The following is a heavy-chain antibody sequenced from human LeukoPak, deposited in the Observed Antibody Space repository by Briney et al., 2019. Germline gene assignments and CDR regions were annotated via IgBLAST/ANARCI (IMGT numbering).Heavy chain of an antibody. Sequence: ASVKVSCKASGYTFTGYYMHWVRQAPGQGLEWMGWINPNSGGTNYAQKFQGWVTMTRDTSISTAYMELSRLRSDDTAVYYCAREGGYCSSTSCYAFFDYWGQGTLVTVSS. CDR1: GYTFTGYY. J-gene: IGHJ4*02. CDR3: AREGGYCSSTSCYAFFDY. CDR2: INPNSGGT. V-gene: IGHV1-2*04. D-gene: IGHD2-2*01.